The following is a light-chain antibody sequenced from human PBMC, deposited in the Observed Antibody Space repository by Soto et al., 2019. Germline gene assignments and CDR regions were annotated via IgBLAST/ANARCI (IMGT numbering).Light chain of an antibody. Sequence: PGERATLSCRASQRVSSSYLAWYQQKPGQAPRLLIYGASSRATGIPDRFSGSGSGTDFTLTISRLEPEDFAVYYWQEDGSSVLTFGGGTKVEIK. CDR3: QEDGSSVLT. CDR2: GAS. CDR1: QRVSSSY. J-gene: IGKJ4*01. V-gene: IGKV3-20*01.